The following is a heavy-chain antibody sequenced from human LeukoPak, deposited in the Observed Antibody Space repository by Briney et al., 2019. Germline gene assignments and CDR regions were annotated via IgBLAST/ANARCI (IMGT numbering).Heavy chain of an antibody. V-gene: IGHV5-51*01. Sequence: RGESLKISCKGSGYSFTSYWIGWVRQLPGKGLEWMGIIYPGDSDTRYSPSFQGQVTISADKSISTAYLQWSSLKASDTAMYYCARHPAALGYETPRGLYYYGMDVWGQGTTVTVSS. J-gene: IGHJ6*02. CDR1: GYSFTSYW. CDR3: ARHPAALGYETPRGLYYYGMDV. D-gene: IGHD3-10*01. CDR2: IYPGDSDT.